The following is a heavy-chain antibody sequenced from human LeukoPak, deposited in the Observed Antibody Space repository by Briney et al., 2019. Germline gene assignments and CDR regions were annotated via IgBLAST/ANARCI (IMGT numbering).Heavy chain of an antibody. J-gene: IGHJ4*02. CDR3: ARSASELDY. D-gene: IGHD1-7*01. Sequence: GGSLRLSCATSGFTFSDYYMTWIRQTPGKGLEWISYIGYSDSTVGYADSVRGRFTISRDNAKNSLYLQMNSLRAEDTAVYYCARSASELDYWGQGTLVTASS. V-gene: IGHV3-11*01. CDR2: IGYSDSTV. CDR1: GFTFSDYY.